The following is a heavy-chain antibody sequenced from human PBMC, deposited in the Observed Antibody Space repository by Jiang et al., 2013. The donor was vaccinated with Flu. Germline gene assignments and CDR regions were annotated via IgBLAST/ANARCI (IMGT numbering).Heavy chain of an antibody. Sequence: QLLESGGDLVQPGGSLRLSCAASGFTFRNYAMSWVRQAPGKGLEWVSAISGAAGPYYADSVKGRFTISRDNSMNTVYLQMDSLRAEDTAVYYCAKDVSPIAASGTVLDNWGQGTVVTVSS. CDR3: AKDVSPIAASGTVLDN. CDR1: GFTFRNYA. D-gene: IGHD6-25*01. V-gene: IGHV3-23*01. J-gene: IGHJ4*02. CDR2: ISGAAGP.